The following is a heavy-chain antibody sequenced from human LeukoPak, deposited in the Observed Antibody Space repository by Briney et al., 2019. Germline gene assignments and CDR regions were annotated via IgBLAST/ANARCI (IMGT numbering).Heavy chain of an antibody. V-gene: IGHV4-59*01. D-gene: IGHD3-10*01. Sequence: ASETLSLTCTVSGGSISGYYWSWIRQPPGKGLEYIGYIYYSGGTNYNPSLKSRVTISVDTSKNQFSLKLRSVTAADTAVYYCATVAVIRGVTYFDYWGQGTLVTVSS. CDR2: IYYSGGT. CDR3: ATVAVIRGVTYFDY. CDR1: GGSISGYY. J-gene: IGHJ4*02.